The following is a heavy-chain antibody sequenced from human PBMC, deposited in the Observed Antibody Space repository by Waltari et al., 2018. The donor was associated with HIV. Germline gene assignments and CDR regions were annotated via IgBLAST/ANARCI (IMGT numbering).Heavy chain of an antibody. CDR3: ARGTRFNWNYGGYFDY. D-gene: IGHD1-7*01. CDR2: INRSGST. J-gene: IGHJ4*02. V-gene: IGHV4-34*01. CDR1: GGSFSGYY. Sequence: QVQLQQWGAGLLKPSETLSLTCAVYGGSFSGYYWSWLRQPPGKGLEWIGKINRSGSTNYNPALKSRVTISVATSKNQFSLKLSSVTAADTAVYYCARGTRFNWNYGGYFDYWGQGTLVTVSS.